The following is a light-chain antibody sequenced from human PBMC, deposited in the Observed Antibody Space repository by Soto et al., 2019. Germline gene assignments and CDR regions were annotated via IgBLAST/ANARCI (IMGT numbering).Light chain of an antibody. CDR3: HSYTNTRPPYV. CDR1: SSDIGFYNY. CDR2: EVA. J-gene: IGLJ1*01. V-gene: IGLV2-14*01. Sequence: QSALTQPASVSGSPGQSITISCTGTSSDIGFYNYVSWYQQHPGNAPRLIIFEVAKRPSGVSSRFSGSKSGNTASLPISGLQAEDEADYHCHSYTNTRPPYVFGTWTKLTVL.